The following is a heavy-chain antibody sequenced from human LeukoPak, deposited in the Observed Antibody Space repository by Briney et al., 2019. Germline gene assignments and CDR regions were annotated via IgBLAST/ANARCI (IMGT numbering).Heavy chain of an antibody. CDR1: GGSISSGSYY. V-gene: IGHV4-61*02. J-gene: IGHJ4*02. Sequence: SETLSLTCTVSGGSISSGSYYWSWIRQPAGTGLEWIGRIYTSGSTTYNSSLKSRVTISLDTSKNHFSLKLSSVTAADTAVYYCARFSGLRMYDYWGQGTLVTVSS. CDR2: IYTSGST. D-gene: IGHD5-12*01. CDR3: ARFSGLRMYDY.